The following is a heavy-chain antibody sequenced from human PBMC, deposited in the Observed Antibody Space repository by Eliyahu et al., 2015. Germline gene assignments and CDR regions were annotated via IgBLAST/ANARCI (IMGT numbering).Heavy chain of an antibody. CDR1: GFTFSSYR. Sequence: EVQLVESGGGLVQPGGSLXLSCAASGFTFSSYRLSWVRQAPGKGLEWVANIKGDGSEKLFVDSVKGRFTISRDNAKNSLYLQMNSLRAEDTATYYCARESGNLYYFDYWGQGTLLTVSS. J-gene: IGHJ4*02. CDR2: IKGDGSEK. V-gene: IGHV3-7*01. CDR3: ARESGNLYYFDY. D-gene: IGHD1-26*01.